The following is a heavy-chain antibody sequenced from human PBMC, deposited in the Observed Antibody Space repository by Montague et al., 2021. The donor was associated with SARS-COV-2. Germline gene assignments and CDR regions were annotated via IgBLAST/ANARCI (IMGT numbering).Heavy chain of an antibody. CDR1: GFTFSSYS. CDR2: ISSSSSYI. V-gene: IGHV3-21*01. Sequence: SLRFSCAASGFTFSSYSMNWVRQAPGKGLEWVSSISSSSSYIYYADSVKGRFTISRDNAKNSLYLQMNSLRAEDTAVYYCARDRYYDILTGYWEFDPWGQGTLVTVSS. D-gene: IGHD3-9*01. J-gene: IGHJ5*02. CDR3: ARDRYYDILTGYWEFDP.